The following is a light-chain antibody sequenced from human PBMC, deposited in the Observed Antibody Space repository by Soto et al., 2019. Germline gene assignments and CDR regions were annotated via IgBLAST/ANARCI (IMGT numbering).Light chain of an antibody. J-gene: IGKJ5*01. V-gene: IGKV1-39*01. CDR3: QQGFSTPIT. Sequence: DIQMTQSPSSLSASVGDRVTITCRASQSISSYLNWYQQKPGKAPKLLIYDASSLESGVPSRFSGSRSGTDFTLTISSLQPEDFATYYCQQGFSTPITFGQGTRLEI. CDR1: QSISSY. CDR2: DAS.